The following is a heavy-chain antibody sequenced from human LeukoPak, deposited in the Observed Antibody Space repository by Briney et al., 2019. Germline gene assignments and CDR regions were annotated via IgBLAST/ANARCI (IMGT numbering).Heavy chain of an antibody. Sequence: SQTLSLTCAISGDRVSSKSVAWNCIRQSPSRGLEWLGRTNYRSKWYNEYAVSVKSRITINPDTSKKQFCLQLNYVTPEDTAVYYCAHASGYFDYWGQGTLVTVSP. D-gene: IGHD2-15*01. CDR3: AHASGYFDY. CDR1: GDRVSSKSVA. CDR2: TNYRSKWYN. J-gene: IGHJ4*02. V-gene: IGHV6-1*01.